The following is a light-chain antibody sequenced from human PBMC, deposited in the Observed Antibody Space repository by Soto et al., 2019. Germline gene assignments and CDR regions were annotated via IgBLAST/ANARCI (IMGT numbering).Light chain of an antibody. CDR2: GAS. Sequence: EIVMTQSPATLSESPGERATLSCRASQSVSSNLAWYQQKPGQAPRLLIYGASTRATGIPARFSGSGSGTEFTLTISSLQSEDFAVYYCQQYNNWPREAFGQGTRLEIK. J-gene: IGKJ5*01. CDR1: QSVSSN. V-gene: IGKV3-15*01. CDR3: QQYNNWPREA.